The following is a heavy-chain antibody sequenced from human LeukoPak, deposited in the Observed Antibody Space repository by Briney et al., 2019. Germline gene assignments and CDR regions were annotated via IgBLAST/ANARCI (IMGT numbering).Heavy chain of an antibody. CDR3: ARVVGVLWLDYMDV. CDR2: IYTSGST. D-gene: IGHD3-10*01. CDR1: GGSISSYY. V-gene: IGHV4-4*07. J-gene: IGHJ6*03. Sequence: KPSETLSLTCTASGGSISSYYWSWIRQPAGKGLEWIGRIYTSGSTNYNPSPKSRLTTTVDTSKNQFSLKLSSVTAADTAVYYCARVVGVLWLDYMDVWGKGTTVTISS.